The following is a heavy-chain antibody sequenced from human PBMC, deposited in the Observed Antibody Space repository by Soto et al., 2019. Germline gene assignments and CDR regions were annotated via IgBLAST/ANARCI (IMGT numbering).Heavy chain of an antibody. D-gene: IGHD2-2*01. CDR2: ISAYNGNT. V-gene: IGHV1-18*01. Sequence: ASVKVSCKASGYTFTSYGISWGRQAPGQGLEWMGWISAYNGNTNYAQKLQGRVTMTTDTSTSTAYMELRSLRSDDTAVYYCASIVVPAAGYYYYYYMDVWGKGTTVTVSS. CDR3: ASIVVPAAGYYYYYYMDV. J-gene: IGHJ6*03. CDR1: GYTFTSYG.